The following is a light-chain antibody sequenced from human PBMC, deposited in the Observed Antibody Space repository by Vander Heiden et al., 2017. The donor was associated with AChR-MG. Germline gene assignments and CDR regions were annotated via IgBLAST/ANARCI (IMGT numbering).Light chain of an antibody. V-gene: IGLV1-40*01. CDR2: SNS. CDR1: GSNIGAGYD. Sequence: QSVLTQPPSASGAPGQRVTITCTRGGSNIGAGYDVHWYQQLPETAPKLLIYSNSNRPSGVPDRFSGSKSGTSASLAITGLQAEDEADYYCQSYDSSLSGWVFGGGTKLTVL. J-gene: IGLJ3*02. CDR3: QSYDSSLSGWV.